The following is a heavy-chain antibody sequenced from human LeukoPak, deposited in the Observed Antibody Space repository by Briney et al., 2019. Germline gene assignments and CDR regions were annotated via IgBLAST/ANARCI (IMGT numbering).Heavy chain of an antibody. CDR2: INHSGSI. CDR1: GGSVSSYY. CDR3: AKRGPYYYGSGSYYKGAQYYFDS. D-gene: IGHD3-10*01. Sequence: NPSETLSLTCTVSGGSVSSYYWTWIRQPPGKGLEWIGEINHSGSINYNPSLKSRVTISVDTSKNQFSLKLSSVTAADTAVYYCAKRGPYYYGSGSYYKGAQYYFDSWGQGPLVTVSS. J-gene: IGHJ4*02. V-gene: IGHV4-34*01.